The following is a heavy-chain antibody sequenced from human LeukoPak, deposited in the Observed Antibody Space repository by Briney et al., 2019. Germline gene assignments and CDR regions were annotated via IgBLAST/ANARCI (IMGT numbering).Heavy chain of an antibody. CDR3: ARDGGVLYYYYYYYMDV. V-gene: IGHV4-34*01. CDR2: MYHSGST. J-gene: IGHJ6*03. CDR1: GGSFSGYY. D-gene: IGHD2-8*02. Sequence: SETLSLTCAVFGGSFSGYYWSWIRQSPGKGLEWIGSMYHSGSTYYNPSLQSRVTISVDTSKNQFSLKLSSVTAADTAVYYCARDGGVLYYYYYYYMDVWGKGTTVTVSS.